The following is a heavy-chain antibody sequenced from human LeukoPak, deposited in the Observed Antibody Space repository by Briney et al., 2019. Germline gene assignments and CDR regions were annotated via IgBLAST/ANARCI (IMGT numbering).Heavy chain of an antibody. CDR1: GFTFSTYA. CDR3: VKFGGMDY. V-gene: IGHV3-64D*06. Sequence: PGGSLRLSCSASGFTFSTYAVHWVRQAPGKGLEYLSAVSSNGGYTYYADSVKGRFTISRDNSKNTLYLQMSSLRAEDTAVYYCVKFGGMDYWGQGTLVTVSS. J-gene: IGHJ4*02. CDR2: VSSNGGYT. D-gene: IGHD3-10*01.